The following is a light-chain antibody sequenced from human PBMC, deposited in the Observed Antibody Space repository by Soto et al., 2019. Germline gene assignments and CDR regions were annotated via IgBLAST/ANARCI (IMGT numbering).Light chain of an antibody. J-gene: IGLJ2*01. V-gene: IGLV2-14*01. CDR2: EVS. CDR1: SSDVGGYNY. Sequence: QPVLTQPASVSGSPGQSITISCTGTSSDVGGYNYVSWYQQHPGKAPKLMIYEVSNRPSGVSNRFSGSKSGNTASLTISGLQAEDEADYYCSSYTISTPYVVFGGGTKLTVL. CDR3: SSYTISTPYVV.